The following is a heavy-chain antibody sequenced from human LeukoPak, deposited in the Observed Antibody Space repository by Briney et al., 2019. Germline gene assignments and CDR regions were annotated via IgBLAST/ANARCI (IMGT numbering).Heavy chain of an antibody. CDR1: GYTFTSYD. V-gene: IGHV1-8*01. Sequence: ASVKVSCKASGYTFTSYDINWVRQATGQGLEWMGWMNPNSGNTGYAQKFQGRVTMTRNTSISTAYMELSSLRSEDTAVYYCARDGGGYDYVWGSYRYNPFDYWGQGTLVTVSS. CDR3: ARDGGGYDYVWGSYRYNPFDY. CDR2: MNPNSGNT. D-gene: IGHD3-16*02. J-gene: IGHJ4*02.